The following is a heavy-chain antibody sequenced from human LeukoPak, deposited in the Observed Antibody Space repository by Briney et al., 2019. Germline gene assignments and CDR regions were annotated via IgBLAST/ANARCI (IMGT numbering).Heavy chain of an antibody. CDR2: ISWNSGSI. D-gene: IGHD6-13*01. Sequence: PGRSLRLSCAASGFTFDDYAMHWVRQAPGKGLEWVSGISWNSGSIGYVDSVKGRFTISRDNAKNSLYLQMNSLRAEDTALYYCAKDKSRIFVPAAYFDYWGQGTLVTVSS. V-gene: IGHV3-9*01. CDR1: GFTFDDYA. J-gene: IGHJ4*02. CDR3: AKDKSRIFVPAAYFDY.